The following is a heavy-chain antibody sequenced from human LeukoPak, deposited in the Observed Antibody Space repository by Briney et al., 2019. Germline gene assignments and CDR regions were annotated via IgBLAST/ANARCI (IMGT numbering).Heavy chain of an antibody. V-gene: IGHV3-30*02. CDR1: GVTFSSYS. J-gene: IGHJ4*02. Sequence: PGRSLRLSCAASGVTFSSYSMHWVRQAPGQGLERAAFIRYDGSNKYYADSVKGRFTISRDNSKNTLYLQMNSLRAEDTAVYYCAKGPIETYYYGSGSYYELNFDYWGQGTLVTVSS. CDR2: IRYDGSNK. CDR3: AKGPIETYYYGSGSYYELNFDY. D-gene: IGHD3-10*01.